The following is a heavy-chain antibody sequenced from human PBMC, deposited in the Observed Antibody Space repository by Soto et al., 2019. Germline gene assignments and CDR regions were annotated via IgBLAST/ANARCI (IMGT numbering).Heavy chain of an antibody. CDR3: ARLKGDGINTGCSGHYALNV. J-gene: IGHJ6*02. D-gene: IGHD2-2*01. Sequence: SETLSLPCTVSGCSISSSSYSWGWIRQPPGKGPEWIGTFYYSGSTYYNPSLKSRVTISVDTSKNQFFLKLSSVTAADTAVYYLARLKGDGINTGCSGHYALNVWGQGTRFTFS. V-gene: IGHV4-39*01. CDR1: GCSISSSSYS. CDR2: FYYSGST.